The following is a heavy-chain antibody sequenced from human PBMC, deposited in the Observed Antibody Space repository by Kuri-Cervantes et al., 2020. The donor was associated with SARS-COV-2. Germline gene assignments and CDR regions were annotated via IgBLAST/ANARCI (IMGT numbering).Heavy chain of an antibody. D-gene: IGHD4-17*01. CDR2: ISGSGGST. Sequence: GESLKISCAASGFTFSSYAMSWVRQAPRKGLGWVSAISGSGGSTYYADSVKGRFTISRDNSKNTLYLQMNSLRAEDTAVYYCAKDGGPGYGDYVYFDYWGQGTLVTVSS. V-gene: IGHV3-23*01. CDR1: GFTFSSYA. CDR3: AKDGGPGYGDYVYFDY. J-gene: IGHJ4*02.